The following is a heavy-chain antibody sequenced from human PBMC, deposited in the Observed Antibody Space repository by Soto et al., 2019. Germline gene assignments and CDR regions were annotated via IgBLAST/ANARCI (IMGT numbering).Heavy chain of an antibody. CDR1: GDSISTNYF. D-gene: IGHD6-19*01. CDR2: ISHSGSV. CDR3: ARSFGWYAIDY. J-gene: IGHJ4*02. V-gene: IGHV4-4*02. Sequence: QVLLQESGPGLVQPSGTLSLSCAVSGDSISTNYFWGWVRQPPGKGLAWVGDISHSGSVNYNPSLKSRVTISIDKSKNQFSLKLNSVTAADTAVYYCARSFGWYAIDYWGQGTLVIVSS.